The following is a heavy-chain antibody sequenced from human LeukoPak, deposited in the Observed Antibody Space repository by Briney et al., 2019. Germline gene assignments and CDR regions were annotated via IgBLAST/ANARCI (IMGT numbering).Heavy chain of an antibody. Sequence: SETLSLTCTVSGGSISSYYWSWIRQPPGKGLEWIGYIYYSGSTNYNPSLKSRVTISVDTSKNQFSLKLSFVTAADTAVYYCARTKSYPSFDYWGQGTLVTVSS. CDR2: IYYSGST. D-gene: IGHD2-21*01. CDR3: ARTKSYPSFDY. V-gene: IGHV4-59*08. J-gene: IGHJ4*02. CDR1: GGSISSYY.